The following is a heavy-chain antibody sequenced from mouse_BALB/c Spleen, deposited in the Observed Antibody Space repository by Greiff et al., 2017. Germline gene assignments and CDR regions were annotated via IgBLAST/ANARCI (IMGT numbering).Heavy chain of an antibody. V-gene: IGHV5-6-3*01. Sequence: EVQLVESGGGLVQPGGSLKLSCAASGFTFSSYGMSWVRQTPDKRLELVATINSNGGSTYYPDSVKGRFTISRDNAKNTLYLQMSSLKSEDTAMYYCARKNPLGYFDYWGQGTTLTVSS. CDR3: ARKNPLGYFDY. CDR2: INSNGGST. CDR1: GFTFSSYG. J-gene: IGHJ2*01.